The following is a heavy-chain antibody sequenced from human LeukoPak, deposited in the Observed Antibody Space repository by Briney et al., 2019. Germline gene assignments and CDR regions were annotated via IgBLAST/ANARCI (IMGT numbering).Heavy chain of an antibody. CDR2: IIPIFGTA. CDR1: GGTFSSYA. CDR3: TTYGSNIAEYFEH. D-gene: IGHD4-23*01. Sequence: SVKVSCKASGGTFSSYAISWVRQPPGQGLERMGGIIPIFGTANYAQKFQGRVTITTDESTNTAYMELTSLTSADAAVYYCTTYGSNIAEYFEHWGQGTLVSVSS. V-gene: IGHV1-69*05. J-gene: IGHJ1*01.